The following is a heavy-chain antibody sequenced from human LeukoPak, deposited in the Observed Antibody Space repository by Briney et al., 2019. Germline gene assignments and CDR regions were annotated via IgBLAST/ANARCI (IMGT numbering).Heavy chain of an antibody. V-gene: IGHV3-53*01. Sequence: GGSLRLSCTTSGFTFGDYAMSWVRQAPGKGLEWISVINSGGTTYHADSVKGRFTISRDDSKNMLFLQMNSLRAEDTAVYYCAKMDSDYYIDFWGQGTLVTVSS. CDR3: AKMDSDYYIDF. D-gene: IGHD3/OR15-3a*01. J-gene: IGHJ4*02. CDR1: GFTFGDYA. CDR2: INSGGTT.